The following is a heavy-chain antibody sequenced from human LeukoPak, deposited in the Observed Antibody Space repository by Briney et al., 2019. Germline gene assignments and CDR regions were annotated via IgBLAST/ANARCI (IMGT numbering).Heavy chain of an antibody. V-gene: IGHV3-66*01. CDR1: GFSVSSSH. Sequence: HAGGSLRLSCAASGFSVSSSHMSWVRQAPGKGLEWVSVIYSGGNTYYADSVKGRFTTSRDNSKNTLYLQMNSLRAGDTAVYYCARWTSSSMTTNPLFGYWGQGTLVTVSS. J-gene: IGHJ4*02. D-gene: IGHD3-10*02. CDR3: ARWTSSSMTTNPLFGY. CDR2: IYSGGNT.